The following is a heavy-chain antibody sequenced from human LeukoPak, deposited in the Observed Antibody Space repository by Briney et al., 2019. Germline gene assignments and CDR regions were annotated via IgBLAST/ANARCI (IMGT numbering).Heavy chain of an antibody. CDR2: INPNSGGT. J-gene: IGHJ4*02. CDR3: ARDPGYGPYYFDY. D-gene: IGHD6-13*01. V-gene: IGHV1-2*02. CDR1: GYTFTGYN. Sequence: ASVKVSCKASGYTFTGYNMHWVRQAPGQGLEWMGWINPNSGGTNYAQKFQGRVTMTRDTSISTAYMELSRLRSDDTAVYYCARDPGYGPYYFDYWGQGTLVTVSS.